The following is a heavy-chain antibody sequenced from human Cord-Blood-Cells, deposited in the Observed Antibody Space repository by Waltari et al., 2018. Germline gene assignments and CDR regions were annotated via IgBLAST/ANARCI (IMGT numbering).Heavy chain of an antibody. CDR1: GYTLTELS. CDR3: ATAGHDAFDI. V-gene: IGHV1-24*01. Sequence: QVQLVQSGAEVKKPGASVKVSCKVSGYTLTELSMHWVRQAPGKGLEWMGGFDPEDGETIYAQKFQGRVNITEDTSKDTAYMGLSSLRSEDTSVYYCATAGHDAFDIWGQGTMVTVSS. J-gene: IGHJ3*02. CDR2: FDPEDGET.